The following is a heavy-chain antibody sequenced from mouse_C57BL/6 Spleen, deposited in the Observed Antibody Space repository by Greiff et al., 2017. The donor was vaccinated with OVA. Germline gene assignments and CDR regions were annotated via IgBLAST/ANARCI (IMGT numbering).Heavy chain of an antibody. D-gene: IGHD2-3*01. J-gene: IGHJ2*01. V-gene: IGHV3-6*01. Sequence: EVKLMESGAGLVKPSPSLSLSCSATGYSFTSGYFWNWIRKLAGNLLEWVDIISYDGSNNYNQTLKNRISITRDTSKNQFFLKLNSVTTEDTATYYWASYEGYVYWGEGTTRTVSS. CDR2: ISYDGSN. CDR3: ASYEGYVY. CDR1: GYSFTSGYF.